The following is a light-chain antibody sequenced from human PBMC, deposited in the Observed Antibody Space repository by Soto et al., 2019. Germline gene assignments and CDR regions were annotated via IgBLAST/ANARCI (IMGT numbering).Light chain of an antibody. CDR3: QQRSNWPRFT. Sequence: EIVLTQSPATLSLSPGERATLSCRASQSVSSYLAWYQQKPGQAPRLLIYDASNRATGIPAMFSGSGSGTDFTLTISSLEPEDFAVYYCQQRSNWPRFTFGGGTKVEIK. CDR2: DAS. V-gene: IGKV3-11*01. J-gene: IGKJ4*01. CDR1: QSVSSY.